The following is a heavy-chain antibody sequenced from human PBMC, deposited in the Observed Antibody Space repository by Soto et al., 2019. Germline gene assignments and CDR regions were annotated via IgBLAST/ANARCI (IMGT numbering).Heavy chain of an antibody. J-gene: IGHJ4*02. CDR2: VYYSGTT. CDR3: ARTTAVPNSLRARYFFDY. D-gene: IGHD4-17*01. CDR1: GGSVSDKTYY. Sequence: SETLSLTCSVSGGSVSDKTYYWSWIRQPPGKRLEWIGYVYYSGTTNYNPSLKSRVTISVDLSKNRFSLRLSSVTTADTALYYCARTTAVPNSLRARYFFDYWGQGTLVTVSS. V-gene: IGHV4-61*01.